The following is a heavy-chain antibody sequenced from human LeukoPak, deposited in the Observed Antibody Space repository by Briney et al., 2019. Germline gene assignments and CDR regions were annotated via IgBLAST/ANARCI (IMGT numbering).Heavy chain of an antibody. CDR2: FDPEDGET. V-gene: IGHV1-24*01. CDR1: GYTLTELS. Sequence: ASVKVSCKVSGYTLTELSMHWVRQAPGKGLEWMGGFDPEDGETIYAQKCQGRVTMTEDTSTDTAYMELSSLRSEDTAVYYCATVLRLFDAFDIWGQGTMVTVSS. J-gene: IGHJ3*02. CDR3: ATVLRLFDAFDI. D-gene: IGHD3-22*01.